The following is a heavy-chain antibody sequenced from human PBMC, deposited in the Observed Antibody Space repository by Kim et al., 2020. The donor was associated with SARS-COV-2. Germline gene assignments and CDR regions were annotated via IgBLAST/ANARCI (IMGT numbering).Heavy chain of an antibody. Sequence: SETLSLTCAVYGGSFSGYYWSWIRQPPGKGLEWIGEINHSGSTNYNPSLKSRVTISVDTSKNQFSLKLSSVTAADTAVYYCARGFDAFDIWGQGTMVTVSS. J-gene: IGHJ3*02. CDR3: ARGFDAFDI. V-gene: IGHV4-34*01. CDR2: INHSGST. CDR1: GGSFSGYY.